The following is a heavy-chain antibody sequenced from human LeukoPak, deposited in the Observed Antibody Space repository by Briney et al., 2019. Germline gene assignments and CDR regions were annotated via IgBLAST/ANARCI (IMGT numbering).Heavy chain of an antibody. J-gene: IGHJ4*02. D-gene: IGHD3-10*01. CDR1: GGSISSYY. CDR3: ARSVGSGSYYNLDY. CDR2: IYYSGST. V-gene: IGHV4-59*08. Sequence: SETLSLTCTVSGGSISSYYWSWIRQPPGKGLEWIAYIYYSGSTNYNPSLKSRVTISVDTSKNQYSLKLSSVTAADTAVYYCARSVGSGSYYNLDYWGQGTLVTVSS.